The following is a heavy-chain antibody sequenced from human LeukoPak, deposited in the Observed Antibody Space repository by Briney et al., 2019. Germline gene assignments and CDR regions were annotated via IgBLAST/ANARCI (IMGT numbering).Heavy chain of an antibody. J-gene: IGHJ3*02. V-gene: IGHV3-48*01. CDR3: ARDSGYPRAHGFDI. CDR2: ITTSSSTI. Sequence: GGSLRLSCAASGFTFSSYNMNWVRQAPGKGLEWVSFITTSSSTIYYADSVKGRFTISRDNDKNPLYLQMNSLRAEDTAVYYCARDSGYPRAHGFDIWGQGTMVTVSS. D-gene: IGHD3-22*01. CDR1: GFTFSSYN.